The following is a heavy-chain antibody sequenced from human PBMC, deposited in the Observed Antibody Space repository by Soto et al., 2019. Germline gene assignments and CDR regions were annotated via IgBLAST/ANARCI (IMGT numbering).Heavy chain of an antibody. Sequence: LQLQESGPGLVKPSETLSLTCTVSGGSISSSSYYWGWIRQPPGKGLEWVSSISSSSSYIYYADSVKGRFTISRDNAKNSLYLQMNSLRAEDTAVYYCARDVHGDHVADYWGQGTLVTVSS. CDR3: ARDVHGDHVADY. J-gene: IGHJ4*02. V-gene: IGHV3-21*01. CDR2: ISSSSSYI. D-gene: IGHD4-17*01. CDR1: GGSISSSS.